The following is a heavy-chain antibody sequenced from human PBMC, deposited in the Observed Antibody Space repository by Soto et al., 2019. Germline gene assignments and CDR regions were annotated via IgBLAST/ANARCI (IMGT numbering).Heavy chain of an antibody. CDR3: ARDQGSAYCGGDCYSTGGGRLDY. J-gene: IGHJ4*02. CDR2: INPSGGST. V-gene: IGHV1-46*03. D-gene: IGHD2-21*02. CDR1: GYTFTSYY. Sequence: QVQLVQSGAEVKKPGASVKVSCKASGYTFTSYYMHWVRQAPGQGLEWMGIINPSGGSTSYAQKFQCRVTMTRDTSTSIVYMELSSLRSEDTAVYYCARDQGSAYCGGDCYSTGGGRLDYWGQGTLVTVSS.